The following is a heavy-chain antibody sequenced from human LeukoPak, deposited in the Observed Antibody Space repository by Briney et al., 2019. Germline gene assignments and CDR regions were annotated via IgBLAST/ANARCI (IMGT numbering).Heavy chain of an antibody. J-gene: IGHJ4*02. D-gene: IGHD2-21*01. Sequence: PGGSLRLSCAASGFTVSSNYMSWVRQAPGKGLEWVSVIYSGGSTYYADSVKGRFTISRDNSKNTLYPQMNSLRAEDTAVYYCARAVWWLPDYWGQGTLVTVSS. CDR2: IYSGGST. V-gene: IGHV3-53*01. CDR3: ARAVWWLPDY. CDR1: GFTVSSNY.